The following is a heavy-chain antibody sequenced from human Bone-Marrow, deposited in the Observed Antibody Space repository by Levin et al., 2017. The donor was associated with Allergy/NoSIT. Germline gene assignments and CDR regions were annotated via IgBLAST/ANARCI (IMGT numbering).Heavy chain of an antibody. CDR1: GFSFSDYY. CDR2: IRGNSGRI. Sequence: GSLRLSCAASGFSFSDYYMSWIRQAPGKGLEWIAYIRGNSGRINYADSVKGRFAISRDNTKNSLYLHMSDLRADDTAVYYCARGDAAFDLWGQGAMVSVSS. J-gene: IGHJ3*01. CDR3: ARGDAAFDL. V-gene: IGHV3-11*01.